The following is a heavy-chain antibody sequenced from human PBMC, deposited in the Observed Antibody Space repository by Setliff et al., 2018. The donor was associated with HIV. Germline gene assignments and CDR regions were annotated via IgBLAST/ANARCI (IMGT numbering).Heavy chain of an antibody. CDR3: ARHPPNLDWLDP. CDR2: IYNSGST. V-gene: IGHV4-61*02. Sequence: PSETLSLTCTVSGDSINSDTYYWSWIRQPAGKGLEWIARIYNSGSTNYNPSVKSRVTMSIDTSKKQVSLKLNSVTAADTAVYYCARHPPNLDWLDPWGQGTLVTVSS. CDR1: GDSINSDTYY. J-gene: IGHJ5*02.